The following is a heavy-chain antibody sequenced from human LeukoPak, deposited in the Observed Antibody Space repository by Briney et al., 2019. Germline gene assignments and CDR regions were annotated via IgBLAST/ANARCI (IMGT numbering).Heavy chain of an antibody. D-gene: IGHD3-22*01. Sequence: GGSLRLSCAASGFTFSSYAMSWVRQAPGKGLEWVSVIYSGGSTYYADSVKGRFTISRDNSKNTLYLQMNSLRAEDTAVYYCARDVRWLDAFDIWGQGTMVTVSS. CDR2: IYSGGST. V-gene: IGHV3-66*01. J-gene: IGHJ3*02. CDR3: ARDVRWLDAFDI. CDR1: GFTFSSYA.